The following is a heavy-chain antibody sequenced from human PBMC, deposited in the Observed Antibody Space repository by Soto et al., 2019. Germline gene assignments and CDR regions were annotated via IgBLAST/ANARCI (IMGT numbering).Heavy chain of an antibody. CDR2: ISNDGINE. J-gene: IGHJ4*02. D-gene: IGHD3-10*01. Sequence: QVQLVESGGGVVQPGRSLRLSCAASGFTFSSYGMHWVRQAPGKGLEWVAVISNDGINEYYADSVKGRFTISRDNSKNTLYLVLNSLRAEDTAVYYCARGSAGHYDSGTLLDWGQGTLVTVSS. CDR3: ARGSAGHYDSGTLLD. CDR1: GFTFSSYG. V-gene: IGHV3-30*03.